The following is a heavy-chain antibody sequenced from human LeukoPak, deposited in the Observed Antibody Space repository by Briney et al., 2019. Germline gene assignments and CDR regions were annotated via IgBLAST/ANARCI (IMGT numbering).Heavy chain of an antibody. CDR2: IKQDGSEK. CDR3: ARELTQIDY. V-gene: IGHV3-7*01. Sequence: GGSLRLSCAASGFTFSSYSMNWVRQAPGKGLEWVANIKQDGSEKYYVDSVKGRFTISRDNAKNSLYLQMNSLRAEDTAVYYCARELTQIDYWGQGTLVTVSS. CDR1: GFTFSSYS. D-gene: IGHD1-14*01. J-gene: IGHJ4*02.